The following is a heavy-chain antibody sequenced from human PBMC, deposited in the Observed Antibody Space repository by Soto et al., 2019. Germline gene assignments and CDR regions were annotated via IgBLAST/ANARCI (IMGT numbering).Heavy chain of an antibody. J-gene: IGHJ4*02. Sequence: SETLSLTCTVSGGSVSSGNYYWSWIRQPPGRGLEWIGFVYYSGITHYIPSLKSRVTISVDTSKNQFSLKLSSVTAADTAVYYCARFPRPASYYCEYWGQGTLVTVS. CDR2: VYYSGIT. CDR1: GGSVSSGNYY. D-gene: IGHD2-2*01. CDR3: ARFPRPASYYCEY. V-gene: IGHV4-61*01.